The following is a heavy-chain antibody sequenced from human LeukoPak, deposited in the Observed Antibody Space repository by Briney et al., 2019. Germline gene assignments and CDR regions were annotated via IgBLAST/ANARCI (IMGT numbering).Heavy chain of an antibody. Sequence: SETLSLTCAVYGGSLSGYYWSWIRQPPGKGLEWIGEINHSGSTNYNPSLKSRVTISVDTSKNQFSLKLSSVTAADTAVYYCESLGLRGFGGLDTWGQGTLVTVSS. V-gene: IGHV4-34*01. CDR2: INHSGST. CDR3: ESLGLRGFGGLDT. D-gene: IGHD3-16*01. CDR1: GGSLSGYY. J-gene: IGHJ5*02.